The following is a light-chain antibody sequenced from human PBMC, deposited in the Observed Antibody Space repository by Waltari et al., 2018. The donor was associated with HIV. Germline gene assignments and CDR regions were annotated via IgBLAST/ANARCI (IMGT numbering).Light chain of an antibody. J-gene: IGLJ3*02. CDR2: DIN. V-gene: IGLV1-51*01. CDR3: GTWDSSLSVGL. CDR1: SSNIGNHY. Sequence: QFVLTQAPSVSAAPGQNVTISCSGSSSNIGNHYVPGYQHFPGTAPKLLIYDINKRPSGIPDRFSGSKSGTSATLAIAGLQTGDEADYYCGTWDSSLSVGLFGGGTKVTVL.